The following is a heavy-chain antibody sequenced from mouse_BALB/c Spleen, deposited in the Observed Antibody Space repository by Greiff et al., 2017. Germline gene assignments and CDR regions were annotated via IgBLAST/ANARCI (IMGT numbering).Heavy chain of an antibody. Sequence: EVQLVESGGGLVKPGGSLKLSCAASGFTFSSYAMSWVRQSPEKRLEWVAEISSGGSYTYYPDTVTGRFTISRDNAKNTLYLEMSSLRSEDTAMYYCARVEYGNSFAYWGQGTLVTVSA. CDR2: ISSGGSYT. J-gene: IGHJ3*01. CDR3: ARVEYGNSFAY. D-gene: IGHD2-10*02. CDR1: GFTFSSYA. V-gene: IGHV5-9-4*01.